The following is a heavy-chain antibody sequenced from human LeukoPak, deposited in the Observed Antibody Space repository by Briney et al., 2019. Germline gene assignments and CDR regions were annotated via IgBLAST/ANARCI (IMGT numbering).Heavy chain of an antibody. V-gene: IGHV5-51*01. CDR1: GYSFTSYW. CDR3: ARIVVVAGKYVYDY. D-gene: IGHD2-15*01. J-gene: IGHJ4*02. Sequence: GESLKISCNGSGYSFTSYWIGRVRHMPGKGLEGMGFIYRGVYDTRYRPSFQGQVTISADKSISTTYLQWSSRKASDTAMYYCARIVVVAGKYVYDYRGQGDLVTVSS. CDR2: IYRGVYDT.